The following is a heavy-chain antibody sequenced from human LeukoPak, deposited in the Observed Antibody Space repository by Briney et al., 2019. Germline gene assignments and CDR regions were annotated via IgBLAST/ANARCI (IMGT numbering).Heavy chain of an antibody. V-gene: IGHV1-24*01. CDR2: FDPEDGET. CDR1: GYTLTELS. CDR3: ATVSELGGYYYGMDV. J-gene: IGHJ6*02. D-gene: IGHD7-27*01. Sequence: GASVKVSCKVSGYTLTELSMHWVRQAPGKGLEWMGGFDPEDGETIYAQKFQGRVTMTEDTSTDTAYMELSSLRSEDTAVCYCATVSELGGYYYGMDVWGQGTTVTVSS.